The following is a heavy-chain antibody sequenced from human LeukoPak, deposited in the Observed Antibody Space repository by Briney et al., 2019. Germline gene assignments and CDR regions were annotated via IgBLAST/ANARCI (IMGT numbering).Heavy chain of an antibody. J-gene: IGHJ5*02. D-gene: IGHD4-17*01. CDR3: AKGATVTTWGDWFDP. CDR2: IWYDGTNK. Sequence: GGSLRLSCAASGFTFSSCGMHWVRQAPGKGLEWVAVIWYDGTNKYYADSVKGRFTISRDNSKKTLYLHLNSLRGEDTAVYHCAKGATVTTWGDWFDPWGQGSLVTVSS. V-gene: IGHV3-33*06. CDR1: GFTFSSCG.